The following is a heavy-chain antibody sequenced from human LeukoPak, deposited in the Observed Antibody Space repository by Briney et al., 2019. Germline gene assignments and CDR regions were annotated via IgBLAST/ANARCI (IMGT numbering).Heavy chain of an antibody. V-gene: IGHV3-21*01. CDR1: GFTFSSYS. CDR2: ISSSGTYI. D-gene: IGHD1-26*01. CDR3: ARVVGWTFDY. Sequence: GGSLRLSCAASGFTFSSYSMNWVRQAPGKGLEWVSSISSSGTYIYYGDSVTGRSTISRDNAKNSLYLQMNSLRAEDTAVYYCARVVGWTFDYWGQGTLVTVSS. J-gene: IGHJ4*02.